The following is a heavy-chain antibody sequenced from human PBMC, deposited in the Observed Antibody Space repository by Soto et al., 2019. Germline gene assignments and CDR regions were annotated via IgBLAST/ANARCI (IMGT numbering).Heavy chain of an antibody. J-gene: IGHJ5*02. CDR1: GGSISRGGYY. CDR2: IYYSGST. V-gene: IGHV4-31*03. CDR3: ARTDCSGGSCYSGKNWFDP. D-gene: IGHD2-15*01. Sequence: SETLSLTCTVSGGSISRGGYYWSWIRQHPGKGLEWIGYIYYSGSTYYNPSLKSRVTISVDTSKNQFSLKLSSVTAADTAVYYCARTDCSGGSCYSGKNWFDPWGQGTLVTVSS.